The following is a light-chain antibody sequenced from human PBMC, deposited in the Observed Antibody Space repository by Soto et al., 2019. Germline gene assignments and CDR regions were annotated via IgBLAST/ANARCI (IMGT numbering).Light chain of an antibody. CDR2: EVS. J-gene: IGLJ1*01. V-gene: IGLV2-14*01. CDR1: SSDVGGYNY. Sequence: HSALTQPASVSGSPGQSTTISCTGTSSDVGGYNYVSWYQQHSGKAPKLMIYEVSNRPSGVSNRFSGSKSGNTASLTISGLQTEDEADYYCSSYTSSSSYVFGIGTKVTVL. CDR3: SSYTSSSSYV.